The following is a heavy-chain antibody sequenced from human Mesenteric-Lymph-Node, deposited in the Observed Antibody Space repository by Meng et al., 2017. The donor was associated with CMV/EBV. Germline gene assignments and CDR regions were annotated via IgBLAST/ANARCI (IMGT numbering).Heavy chain of an antibody. CDR3: ARGVKSRSIFGVVIQWFDP. V-gene: IGHV1-8*02. Sequence: ASVKVSCKTSGYTFTTHGISWVRQATGQGLEWMGWMNPNSGNTGYAQKFQGRVTMTRNTSISTAYMELSSLRSEDTAVYYCARGVKSRSIFGVVIQWFDPWGQGTLVTVSS. D-gene: IGHD3-3*01. CDR2: MNPNSGNT. CDR1: GYTFTTHG. J-gene: IGHJ5*02.